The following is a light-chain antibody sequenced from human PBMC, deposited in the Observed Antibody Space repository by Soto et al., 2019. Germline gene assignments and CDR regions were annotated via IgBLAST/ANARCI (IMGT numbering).Light chain of an antibody. CDR1: QSVSSS. V-gene: IGKV3-15*01. CDR3: QLYNNWPRT. J-gene: IGKJ1*01. Sequence: ETVMTQSPATLSVSPGEGATLSCRASQSVSSSLAWYQQTAGQAPRLLIYDASTRATGIPARFSGSASGTEFTLTISSLQLEDFAAYYCQLYNNWPRTFGQGTKV. CDR2: DAS.